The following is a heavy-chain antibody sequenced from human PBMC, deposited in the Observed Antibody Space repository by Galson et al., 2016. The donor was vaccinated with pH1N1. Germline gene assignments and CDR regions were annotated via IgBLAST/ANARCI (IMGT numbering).Heavy chain of an antibody. CDR2: IKQDGSDK. V-gene: IGHV3-7*01. Sequence: SLRLSCAASGFTFSNYWMSWVRQAPGKGLEWVDNIKQDGSDKYYVDSVNGRFTISRDNTKNSLYLQMSSLRAEDTAVYYCARLNFDWLTFDYWGQGTLVTVSS. D-gene: IGHD3-9*01. CDR1: GFTFSNYW. CDR3: ARLNFDWLTFDY. J-gene: IGHJ4*02.